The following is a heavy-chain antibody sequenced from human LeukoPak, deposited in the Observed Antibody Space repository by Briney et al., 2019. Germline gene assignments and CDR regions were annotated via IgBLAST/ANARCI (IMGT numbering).Heavy chain of an antibody. V-gene: IGHV7-4-1*01. Sequence: ASVKVSCKASGYTFRNYAINWVRQAPGQGLEWMGWTDRNTGNPTYAQGFTGRFVFSLDTSVTTAYLQIGSLKAEDTAVYYCATDIAAAGNFDYWGQGTLVTVSS. CDR2: TDRNTGNP. D-gene: IGHD6-13*01. CDR3: ATDIAAAGNFDY. CDR1: GYTFRNYA. J-gene: IGHJ4*02.